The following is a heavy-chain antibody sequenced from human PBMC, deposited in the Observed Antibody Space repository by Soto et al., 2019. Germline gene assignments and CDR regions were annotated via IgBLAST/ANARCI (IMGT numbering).Heavy chain of an antibody. CDR1: GGSFSGYY. V-gene: IGHV4-34*01. CDR3: ARGSGGYCSGGSCYSGSAIDY. J-gene: IGHJ4*02. CDR2: INHSGST. D-gene: IGHD2-15*01. Sequence: QVQLQQWGAGLLKPSETLSLTCAVYGGSFSGYYWSWIRQPPGKGLEWIGEINHSGSTNYNPSLKRRVTISVATFKNQFSLKLSSVTAADTAVYYCARGSGGYCSGGSCYSGSAIDYWGQGTLDTVSS.